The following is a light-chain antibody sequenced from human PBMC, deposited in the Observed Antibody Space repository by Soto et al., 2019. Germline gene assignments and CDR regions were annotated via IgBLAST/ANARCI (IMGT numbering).Light chain of an antibody. J-gene: IGKJ2*01. CDR3: QQYGSSPRT. Sequence: EIVLTQSPGTLSLSPGERATLSCRASQTVSTNYLAWYQQKPGQAPRLLIYGASSRATGIPDRFSGSGSGTDFILTISRLAPEDFAVYYCQQYGSSPRTFGQGTKLEIK. CDR2: GAS. CDR1: QTVSTNY. V-gene: IGKV3-20*01.